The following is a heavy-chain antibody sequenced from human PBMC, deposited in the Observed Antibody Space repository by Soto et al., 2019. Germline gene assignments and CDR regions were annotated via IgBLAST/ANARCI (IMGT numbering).Heavy chain of an antibody. CDR1: GFTVSSNY. J-gene: IGHJ6*02. V-gene: IGHV3-53*01. Sequence: PGGSLRLSCAASGFTVSSNYMSWVRQAPGKGLEWVSVIYSGGSTYYADSVKGRFTISRDNSKNTLYLQMNSLRAEDTAVYYCAREGSSGWGGEYYYYGMDVWGQGTTVTV. CDR3: AREGSSGWGGEYYYYGMDV. CDR2: IYSGGST. D-gene: IGHD6-19*01.